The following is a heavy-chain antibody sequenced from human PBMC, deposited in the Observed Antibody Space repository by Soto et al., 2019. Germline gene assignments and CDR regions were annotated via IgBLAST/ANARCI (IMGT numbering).Heavy chain of an antibody. D-gene: IGHD2-21*01. J-gene: IGHJ4*02. CDR3: TSGIVPITY. Sequence: GRSLRLSCAASGFTVSSNYMTWVRQAPGKGLEWVSVLYSGGSAYYADSVRGRFSISRDNSKNTLYLQMNSLRAEDTDMYYGTSGIVPITYWGQGALVTVSS. CDR2: LYSGGSA. CDR1: GFTVSSNY. V-gene: IGHV3-53*01.